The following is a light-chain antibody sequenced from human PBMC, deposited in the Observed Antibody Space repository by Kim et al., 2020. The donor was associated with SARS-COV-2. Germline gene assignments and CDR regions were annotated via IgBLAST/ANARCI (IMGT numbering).Light chain of an antibody. V-gene: IGKV1-39*01. Sequence: VRDSVTITCLASQPVSTYLNWYQHKPGKVPKLLIFGASTLHTGVSSRFSGSGSGTDFTLTISSLQPEDAATYYCEQSYSLPLAFGGGTRVDIK. CDR2: GAS. CDR1: QPVSTY. CDR3: EQSYSLPLA. J-gene: IGKJ4*01.